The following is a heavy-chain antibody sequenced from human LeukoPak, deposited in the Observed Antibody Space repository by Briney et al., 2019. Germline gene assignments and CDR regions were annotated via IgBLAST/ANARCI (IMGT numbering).Heavy chain of an antibody. V-gene: IGHV4-59*01. D-gene: IGHD3-16*01. J-gene: IGHJ4*02. Sequence: SETLSLTCTVSGGSISSYYWSWIRQPPGKGLEWIGYIYYSGSTNYNPSLKSRVTISVDTSKNQFSLKLSSVTAADTAVYYCARDTESYEEDYWGQGTLVTVSS. CDR2: IYYSGST. CDR3: ARDTESYEEDY. CDR1: GGSISSYY.